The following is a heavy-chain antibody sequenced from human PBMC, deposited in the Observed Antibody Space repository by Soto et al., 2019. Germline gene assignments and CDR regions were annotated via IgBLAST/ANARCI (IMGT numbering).Heavy chain of an antibody. J-gene: IGHJ4*02. CDR1: GGTFRNYP. CDR3: ARGPLVVLNYFES. CDR2: IFPLTDIP. V-gene: IGHV1-69*02. Sequence: QVQLVQSGTEVKKPGSSVKVSCKASGGTFRNYPINWVRQAPGQGLEWMGSIFPLTDIPDYAQNFQARLTISAGKSTSTAYMELSSLTSEDTAMYFCARGPLVVLNYFESWGQGTLVTVSS.